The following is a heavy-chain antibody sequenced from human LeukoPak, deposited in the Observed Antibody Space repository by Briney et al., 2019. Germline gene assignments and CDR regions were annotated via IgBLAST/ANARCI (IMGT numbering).Heavy chain of an antibody. V-gene: IGHV1-24*01. D-gene: IGHD3-3*01. Sequence: ASVKVSCKVSGYTLTELSMHWVRQAPGKGLEWMGGFDPEDGETIYAQKFQGRVTMTEDTSTDTAYMELSSLRSEDTAVYYCAKQGRYYDFWSGYPRGYYFDYWGQGTLVTVSS. CDR3: AKQGRYYDFWSGYPRGYYFDY. J-gene: IGHJ4*02. CDR1: GYTLTELS. CDR2: FDPEDGET.